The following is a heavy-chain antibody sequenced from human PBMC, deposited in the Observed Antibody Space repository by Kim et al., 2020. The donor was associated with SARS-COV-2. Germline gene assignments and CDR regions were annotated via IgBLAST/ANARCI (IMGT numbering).Heavy chain of an antibody. J-gene: IGHJ5*02. CDR1: GGSFSGYY. CDR2: INHSGST. Sequence: SETLSLTCAVYGGSFSGYYWSWIRQPPGKGLEWIGEINHSGSTNYNPSLKSRVTISVDTSKNQFSLKLSSVTAADTAVYYCARGKKRQGRGPFDPWGQGTLVTVSS. D-gene: IGHD6-25*01. V-gene: IGHV4-34*01. CDR3: ARGKKRQGRGPFDP.